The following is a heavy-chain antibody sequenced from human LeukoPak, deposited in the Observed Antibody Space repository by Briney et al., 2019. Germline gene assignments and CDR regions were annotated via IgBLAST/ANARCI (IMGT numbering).Heavy chain of an antibody. Sequence: GGSLRLSCAASGFTFSTYWMNWVRQAPGKGLEWVANIKQDGSEKHCADSVRGRFTISRDNAKNSLYLQINSLRAEDTALYFCARDTYDSSGYHFYYMDVWGKGTTVTVSS. D-gene: IGHD3-22*01. V-gene: IGHV3-7*01. CDR1: GFTFSTYW. CDR3: ARDTYDSSGYHFYYMDV. CDR2: IKQDGSEK. J-gene: IGHJ6*03.